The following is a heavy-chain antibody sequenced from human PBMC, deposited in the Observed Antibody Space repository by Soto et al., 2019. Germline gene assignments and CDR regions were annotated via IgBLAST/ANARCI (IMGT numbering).Heavy chain of an antibody. V-gene: IGHV3-11*01. J-gene: IGHJ5*02. Sequence: GGSLRLSCAASGFTFSDYYMSWIRQAPGGGLEWVSCISSSGSTIYYADSVRGRFAISRDNTRNSLYLQMNSLRADDTAVYFCARHVATTTKFRFDPWGQGTLVTVSS. CDR2: ISSSGSTI. CDR1: GFTFSDYY. D-gene: IGHD1-1*01. CDR3: ARHVATTTKFRFDP.